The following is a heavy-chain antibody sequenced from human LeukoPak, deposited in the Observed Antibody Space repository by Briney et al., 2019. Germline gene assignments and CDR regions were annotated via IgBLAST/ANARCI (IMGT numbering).Heavy chain of an antibody. CDR2: ISGSGGST. V-gene: IGHV3-23*01. Sequence: PGGSLRLSCGASGFTFSTYAMTWVRQAPGKGLEWVSTISGSGGSTYYADSVKGRFTISRDNYRNTLYPQMNTLRAEDTAVYYCAKDGCSGGRCFSDYWGQGTLVSVSS. CDR3: AKDGCSGGRCFSDY. D-gene: IGHD2-15*01. CDR1: GFTFSTYA. J-gene: IGHJ4*02.